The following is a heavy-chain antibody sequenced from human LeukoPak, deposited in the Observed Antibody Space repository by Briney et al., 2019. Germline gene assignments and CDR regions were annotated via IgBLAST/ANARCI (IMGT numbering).Heavy chain of an antibody. V-gene: IGHV3-23*01. D-gene: IGHD5-18*01. CDR3: ARGGSDTAMAHDY. J-gene: IGHJ4*02. CDR2: ISGGGGST. Sequence: GGSLRLSCAASGFTFSGYAMSWVRQAPGKGLEWVSGISGGGGSTYYADSVRGRFTISRDDAKNTLYLQLNSLRAEDTAVYFCARGGSDTAMAHDYWGQGTLVTVSS. CDR1: GFTFSGYA.